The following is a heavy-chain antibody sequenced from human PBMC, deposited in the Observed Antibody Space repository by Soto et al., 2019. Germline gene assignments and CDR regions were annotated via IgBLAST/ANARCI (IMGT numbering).Heavy chain of an antibody. CDR3: ATTVTNGAYYYYYMDV. Sequence: QVQLVQSGAEVKKPGASVKVSCKASGYTFTSYDINWVRQATGQGLEWMGWMNPNSGNTGYAQKFQGRVTMTRNTSISTAYMALSSLRSEDTAVYYCATTVTNGAYYYYYMDVWGKGTTVTVSS. D-gene: IGHD4-17*01. CDR2: MNPNSGNT. CDR1: GYTFTSYD. V-gene: IGHV1-8*01. J-gene: IGHJ6*03.